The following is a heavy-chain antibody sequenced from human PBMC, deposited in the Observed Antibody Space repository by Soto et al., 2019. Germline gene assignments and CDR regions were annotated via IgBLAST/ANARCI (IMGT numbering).Heavy chain of an antibody. CDR1: GGSLSSGGYS. J-gene: IGHJ4*02. D-gene: IGHD6-19*01. CDR2: IYHSGST. V-gene: IGHV4-30-2*01. Sequence: PSETLSLTCAVSGGSLSSGGYSWSWIRQPPGKGLEWIGYIYHSGSTYYNPSLKSRVTISVDRSKNQFSLRAEDTAVYYCARDRSSSGRYFMDYWGQGTLVTVSS. CDR3: ARDRSSSGRYFMDY.